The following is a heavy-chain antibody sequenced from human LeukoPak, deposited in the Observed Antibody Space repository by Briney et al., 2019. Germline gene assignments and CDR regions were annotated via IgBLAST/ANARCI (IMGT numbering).Heavy chain of an antibody. Sequence: ASVKVSFKASGYTFTSYDINWVRQATGQGLEWMGWMNPNSGNTGYAQKFQGRVTITRNTSISTAYMELSSLRSEDTAVYYCATSGAPVGATIPRTQYYFDYWGQGTLVTVSS. CDR2: MNPNSGNT. D-gene: IGHD1-26*01. CDR3: ATSGAPVGATIPRTQYYFDY. V-gene: IGHV1-8*03. J-gene: IGHJ4*02. CDR1: GYTFTSYD.